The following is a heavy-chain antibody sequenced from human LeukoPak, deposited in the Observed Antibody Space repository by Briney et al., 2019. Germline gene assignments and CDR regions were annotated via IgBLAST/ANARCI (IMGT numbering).Heavy chain of an antibody. Sequence: SETLSLTCTVSGDPISSYYWSWIRQPAGKGLEWIGRIYSSGDTKYNTSLKSRVTMSVDTSKNHFSLKLNSVTAADTAVYYCARGVVASTAGAFDIWGQGTMVTVSS. CDR1: GDPISSYY. J-gene: IGHJ3*02. D-gene: IGHD2-15*01. CDR3: ARGVVASTAGAFDI. CDR2: IYSSGDT. V-gene: IGHV4-4*07.